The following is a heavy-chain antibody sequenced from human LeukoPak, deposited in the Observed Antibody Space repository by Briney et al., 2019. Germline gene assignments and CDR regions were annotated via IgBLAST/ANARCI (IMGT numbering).Heavy chain of an antibody. D-gene: IGHD5-18*01. CDR2: ISGKAYGGTT. CDR3: SRDSYGHDPRNSFDY. CDR1: GFILGESS. J-gene: IGHJ4*02. V-gene: IGHV3-49*03. Sequence: GGSLRLSCIASGFILGESSVSWFRQAPGKGLEWVGFISGKAYGGTTEYAASVKGRFTISRDDSRSIAYLQMNSLKTEDTAVYYCSRDSYGHDPRNSFDYWGQGTLVTVSS.